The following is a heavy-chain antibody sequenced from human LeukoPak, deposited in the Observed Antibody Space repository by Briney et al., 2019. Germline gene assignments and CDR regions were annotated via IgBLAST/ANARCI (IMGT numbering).Heavy chain of an antibody. CDR3: ARVGNGRSWDY. V-gene: IGHV3-21*01. D-gene: IGHD2-15*01. CDR1: GFTFSTYT. J-gene: IGHJ4*02. Sequence: PGGSLRLSCAATGFTFSTYTMNWVRQAPGKGLEWVSSISSSSYIFYADSVKGRFTISRDNAKNSLYLQMNSLRDDDTAVYYCARVGNGRSWDYWGQGTLVSVSS. CDR2: ISSSSYI.